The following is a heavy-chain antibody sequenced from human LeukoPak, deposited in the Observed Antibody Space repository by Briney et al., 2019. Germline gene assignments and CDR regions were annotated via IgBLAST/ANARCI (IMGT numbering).Heavy chain of an antibody. CDR2: INPNSGGT. V-gene: IGHV1-2*02. Sequence: ASVKVSCKASGYTFTGYYMHWVRQAPGQGLEWMGRINPNSGGTNYAQKFQGRVTMTRDTSISTAYMELSRLRSDDTAVYYCARDQGTRSRSDAFDIWGQGTMVTVSS. CDR1: GYTFTGYY. CDR3: ARDQGTRSRSDAFDI. J-gene: IGHJ3*02. D-gene: IGHD3-10*01.